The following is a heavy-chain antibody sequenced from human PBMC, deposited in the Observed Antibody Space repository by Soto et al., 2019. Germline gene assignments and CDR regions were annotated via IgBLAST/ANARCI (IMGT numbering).Heavy chain of an antibody. D-gene: IGHD3-22*01. CDR3: ARGLTTMNRGNWFDP. Sequence: QVQLHQWGAGLLKPSETLSLTCAVYGGSFSGYYWSWIRQPPGKGLEWIGEINHSGSTNYNPSLKSRVTISVDTSKYQFSLKLSSVTVADTAVYYCARGLTTMNRGNWFDPWGQGTLVTVSS. V-gene: IGHV4-34*01. CDR1: GGSFSGYY. CDR2: INHSGST. J-gene: IGHJ5*02.